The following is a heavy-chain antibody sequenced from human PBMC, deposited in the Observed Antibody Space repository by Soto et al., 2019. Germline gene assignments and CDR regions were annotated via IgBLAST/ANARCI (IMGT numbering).Heavy chain of an antibody. CDR1: GGSISSYY. CDR3: AREGRDGYNYFGY. Sequence: ETLSLTCTVSGGSISSYYWSWIRQPPGKGLEWIGYIYYSGSTNYNPSLKSRVTISVDTSKNQFSLKLSSVTAADTAVYYCAREGRDGYNYFGYWGQGTLVTVSS. V-gene: IGHV4-59*01. J-gene: IGHJ4*02. D-gene: IGHD5-12*01. CDR2: IYYSGST.